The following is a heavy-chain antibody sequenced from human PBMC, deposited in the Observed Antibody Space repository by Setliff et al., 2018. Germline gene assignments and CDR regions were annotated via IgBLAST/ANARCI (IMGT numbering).Heavy chain of an antibody. J-gene: IGHJ4*02. V-gene: IGHV3-30*02. D-gene: IGHD2-2*01. CDR1: GFTFDDYG. CDR3: AKDPLPVPATIRRFDS. Sequence: GGSLRLSCAASGFTFDDYGMSWVRQAPGKGLEWVAFTRHDGSNKFYADSVKGRFTISRDNSKNTLYLQMYSLRAEDTAVYYCAKDPLPVPATIRRFDSWGQGTLVTVSS. CDR2: TRHDGSNK.